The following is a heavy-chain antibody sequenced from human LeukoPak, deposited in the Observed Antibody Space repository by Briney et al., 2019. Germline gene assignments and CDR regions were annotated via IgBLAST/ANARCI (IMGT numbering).Heavy chain of an antibody. J-gene: IGHJ4*02. CDR3: ARGVNSGYFDY. V-gene: IGHV4-59*01. Sequence: PSETLSLTCTVSGGSIRTYYWTWIRQPPGKGLEWIGYIYYSGSTNYNPSLKSRVTISVDTSKNQLSLKLTSVTAADTAVYYCARGVNSGYFDYCGQGTLVTVSS. D-gene: IGHD1-26*01. CDR1: GGSIRTYY. CDR2: IYYSGST.